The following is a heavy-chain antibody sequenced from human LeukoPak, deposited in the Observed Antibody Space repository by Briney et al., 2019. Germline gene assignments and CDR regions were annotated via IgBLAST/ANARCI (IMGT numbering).Heavy chain of an antibody. CDR3: ARRRGGSTYYFDY. CDR1: GGSISSYY. CDR2: IYYSGST. J-gene: IGHJ4*02. D-gene: IGHD1-26*01. V-gene: IGHV4-59*08. Sequence: SETLSLTCTVSGGSISSYYWSWIRQPPGKGLEWIGYIYYSGSTNYSPSLKSRVTISVDTSKNQFSLKLSSVTAADTAVYYCARRRGGSTYYFDYWGQGTLVTVSS.